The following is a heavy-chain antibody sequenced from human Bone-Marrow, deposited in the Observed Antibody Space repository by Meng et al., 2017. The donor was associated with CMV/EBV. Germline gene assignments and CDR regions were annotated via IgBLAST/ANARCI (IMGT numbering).Heavy chain of an antibody. Sequence: GESLKISCAASGFTFSNYWMTWVRQAPGKGLEWVANIKQDGSEKYYVDSVKGRFTVSRDNAKNSLYLQMNSLRAEDTAVYYCARSRITFVYWGQGTLVTVPS. V-gene: IGHV3-7*01. CDR1: GFTFSNYW. CDR2: IKQDGSEK. CDR3: ARSRITFVY. J-gene: IGHJ4*02. D-gene: IGHD5-24*01.